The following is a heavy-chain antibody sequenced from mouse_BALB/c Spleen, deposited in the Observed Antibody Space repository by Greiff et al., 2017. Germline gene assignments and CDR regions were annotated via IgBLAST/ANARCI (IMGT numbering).Heavy chain of an antibody. D-gene: IGHD2-2*01. V-gene: IGHV2-9*02. Sequence: VQGVESGPGLVAPSQSLSITCTVSGFSLTSYGVHWVRQPPGKGLEWLGVIWAGGSTNYNSALMSRLSISKDNSKSQVFLKMNSLQTDDTAMYYCARGGYEGFAYWGQGTLVTVSA. CDR1: GFSLTSYG. J-gene: IGHJ3*01. CDR2: IWAGGST. CDR3: ARGGYEGFAY.